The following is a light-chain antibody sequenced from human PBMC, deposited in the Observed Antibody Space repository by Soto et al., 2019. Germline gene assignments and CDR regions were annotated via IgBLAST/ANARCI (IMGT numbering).Light chain of an antibody. V-gene: IGLV2-14*01. Sequence: QSALTQPASVSGSPEQSITISCTGTSSDVGSYNYVSWYQQHPGKAPKLMIYEVSNRPSGVSNRFSGSKSGNTASLTISGLQAEDEADYYCSSYASSYTPKVFGGGTKLTVL. J-gene: IGLJ3*02. CDR3: SSYASSYTPKV. CDR1: SSDVGSYNY. CDR2: EVS.